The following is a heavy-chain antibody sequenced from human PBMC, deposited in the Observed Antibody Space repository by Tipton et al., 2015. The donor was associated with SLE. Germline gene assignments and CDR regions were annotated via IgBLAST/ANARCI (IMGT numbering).Heavy chain of an antibody. CDR1: GFTFSSYE. D-gene: IGHD3-3*01. CDR3: AREGRFFEWLLYCDY. V-gene: IGHV3-48*03. J-gene: IGHJ4*02. Sequence: QLVQSGGGLVQPGGSLRLSCAASGFTFSSYEMNWVRQAPGKGLEWVSYISSSGSTIYYADSVKGRFTISRDNAKNSLYLQMNSLRAEDTAVYYCAREGRFFEWLLYCDYWGQGTLVTVSS. CDR2: ISSSGSTI.